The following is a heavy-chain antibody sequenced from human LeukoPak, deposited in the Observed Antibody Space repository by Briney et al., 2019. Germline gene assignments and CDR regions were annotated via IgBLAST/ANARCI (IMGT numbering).Heavy chain of an antibody. Sequence: ASVTVSCTASGYTFTGYYMHWVRQAPGQGLEWMGWINPNSSGTNYAQKFQGRVTMTRDTSISTAYMELSRLRSDDTAVYYCARVLFKGIAAAGSSAGFWGQGTLVTVSS. CDR1: GYTFTGYY. CDR2: INPNSSGT. J-gene: IGHJ4*02. D-gene: IGHD6-13*01. V-gene: IGHV1-2*02. CDR3: ARVLFKGIAAAGSSAGF.